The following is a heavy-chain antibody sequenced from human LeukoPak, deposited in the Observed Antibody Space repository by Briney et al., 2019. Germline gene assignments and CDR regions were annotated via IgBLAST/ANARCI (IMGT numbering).Heavy chain of an antibody. CDR1: GFAFSNFA. D-gene: IGHD4-17*01. Sequence: GGSLRLSCAASGFAFSNFAMSWVRQAPGKGLEWVSGISSSGGNTVYADSVRGRVTVSRDNSKNTLYLQMNSLRAEDTDVYYCAKDDKSGEYDFSWGPWDYWGQGTLLTVSS. J-gene: IGHJ4*02. CDR3: AKDDKSGEYDFSWGPWDY. V-gene: IGHV3-23*01. CDR2: ISSSGGNT.